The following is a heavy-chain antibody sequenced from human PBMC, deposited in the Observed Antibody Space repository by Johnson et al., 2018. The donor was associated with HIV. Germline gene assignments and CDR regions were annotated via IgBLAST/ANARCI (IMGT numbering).Heavy chain of an antibody. CDR3: ARDTYYYDTSGYLTRPRAFDV. CDR2: ISSSGNTI. J-gene: IGHJ3*01. D-gene: IGHD3-22*01. Sequence: VQLVESGGGLVQPGGCLRLSCAASGFTFSSYDMHWVRQAPGKGLEWVSYISSSGNTIYYADSVKGRFTISRENAKNFLYLQMNSLRAEDTALYYCARDTYYYDTSGYLTRPRAFDVWGQGTMVTVSS. V-gene: IGHV3-48*03. CDR1: GFTFSSYD.